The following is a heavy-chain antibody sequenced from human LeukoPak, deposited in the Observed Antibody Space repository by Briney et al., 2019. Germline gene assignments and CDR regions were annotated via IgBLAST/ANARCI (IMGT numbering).Heavy chain of an antibody. D-gene: IGHD1-26*01. V-gene: IGHV1-2*02. J-gene: IGHJ3*02. Sequence: ASVKVSCKASGYTFTGYYMHWVRQAPGQGLERMGWINPNSGGTNYAQKFQGRVTMTRDTSISTAYMELSRLRSDDTAVYYCARIGGSYDDAFDIWGQGTMVTVSS. CDR2: INPNSGGT. CDR3: ARIGGSYDDAFDI. CDR1: GYTFTGYY.